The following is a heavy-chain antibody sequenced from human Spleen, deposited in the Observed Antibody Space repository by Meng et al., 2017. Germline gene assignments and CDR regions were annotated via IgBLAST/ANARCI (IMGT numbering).Heavy chain of an antibody. J-gene: IGHJ6*02. CDR2: ISSSSSYI. CDR3: ARGVLYPPNYYYYGMDV. Sequence: GESLKISCAASGFTFSSYSMKCVRQAPGKGLEWVSSISSSSSYIYYADSVKGRFTISRDNAKNSLYLQMNSLRAEDTAVYYCARGVLYPPNYYYYGMDVWGQGTTVTVSS. V-gene: IGHV3-21*01. CDR1: GFTFSSYS.